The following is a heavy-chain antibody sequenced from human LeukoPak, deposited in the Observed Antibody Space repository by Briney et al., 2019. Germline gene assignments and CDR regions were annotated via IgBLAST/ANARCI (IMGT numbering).Heavy chain of an antibody. V-gene: IGHV3-11*04. CDR2: ISSSGNSI. CDR3: ARDDYYDSSGYYGFDY. Sequence: PGGSLRLPCAASGFTFSNAWMSWVRQAPGKGLEWVSYISSSGNSIYYADSVKGRFTISRDNAKNSLYLQMNSLRAEDTAVYYCARDDYYDSSGYYGFDYWGQGTLVTVSS. J-gene: IGHJ4*02. CDR1: GFTFSNAW. D-gene: IGHD3-22*01.